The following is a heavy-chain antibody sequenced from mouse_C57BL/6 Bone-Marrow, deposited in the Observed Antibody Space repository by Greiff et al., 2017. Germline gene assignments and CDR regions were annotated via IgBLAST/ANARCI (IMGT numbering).Heavy chain of an antibody. CDR3: ARGATVVFDY. CDR2: ISSGSSTI. J-gene: IGHJ2*01. D-gene: IGHD1-1*01. CDR1: GFTFSDYG. Sequence: EVKLVESGGGLVKPGGSLKLSCAASGFTFSDYGMHWVRQAPEKGLEWVAYISSGSSTIYYADTVKGRFTISRDNAKNTLFLQMTSLRSEDTAMYYCARGATVVFDYWGQCTTLTVSS. V-gene: IGHV5-17*01.